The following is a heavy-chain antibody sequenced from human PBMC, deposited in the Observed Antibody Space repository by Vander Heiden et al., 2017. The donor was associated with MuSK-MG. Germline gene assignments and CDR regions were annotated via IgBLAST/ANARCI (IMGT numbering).Heavy chain of an antibody. CDR3: ARDGPAVAATRTYWYFDL. CDR2: ISSSSSYI. V-gene: IGHV3-21*01. J-gene: IGHJ2*01. CDR1: GFTFSSYS. Sequence: EVQLVESGGGLVKPGGSLRLSCAASGFTFSSYSMNWVRQAPGKGLEWVSSISSSSSYIYYADSVKGLVTISRDNAKNSLYRQMNSLSADETAVYHCARDGPAVAATRTYWYFDLWGRGTLVTLSS. D-gene: IGHD6-19*01.